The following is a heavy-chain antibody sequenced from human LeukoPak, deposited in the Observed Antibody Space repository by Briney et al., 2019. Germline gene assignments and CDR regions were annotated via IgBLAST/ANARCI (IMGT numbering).Heavy chain of an antibody. Sequence: ASVKVSCKSSGYTFTSYGISWVRQAPGQGLEWMGWISGYNGNTNYAQKFQGRVTMTTDTSTNTAYMELRSLRSDDTAVYYCTREATGYSWFDPWGQGTLVTVSS. CDR2: ISGYNGNT. D-gene: IGHD3-9*01. J-gene: IGHJ5*02. V-gene: IGHV1-18*01. CDR1: GYTFTSYG. CDR3: TREATGYSWFDP.